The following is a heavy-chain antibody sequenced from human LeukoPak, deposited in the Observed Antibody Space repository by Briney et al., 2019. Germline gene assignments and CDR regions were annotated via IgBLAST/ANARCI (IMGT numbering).Heavy chain of an antibody. J-gene: IGHJ4*02. Sequence: KASETLSLTCAVYGGSFSGYYWSWIRQPPGKGLEWIGEINHSGSTNYNPSLKSRVTTSVDTSKNQFSLKLSSVTAADTAVYYCASIAVALYYFDYWGQGTLVTVSS. CDR1: GGSFSGYY. CDR3: ASIAVALYYFDY. D-gene: IGHD6-19*01. V-gene: IGHV4-34*01. CDR2: INHSGST.